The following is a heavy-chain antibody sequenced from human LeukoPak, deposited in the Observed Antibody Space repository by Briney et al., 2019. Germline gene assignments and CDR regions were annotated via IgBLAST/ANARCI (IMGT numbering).Heavy chain of an antibody. CDR2: ISYDGSNK. V-gene: IGHV3-30-3*01. CDR3: ARDLSYYDILTGFDY. J-gene: IGHJ4*02. CDR1: GFTFSDYY. Sequence: QTGGSPRLSCAASGFTFSDYYMSWIRQAPGKGLEWVAVISYDGSNKYYADSVKGRFTISRDNSKNTLYLQMNSLRAEDTVVYYCARDLSYYDILTGFDYWGQGTLVTVSS. D-gene: IGHD3-9*01.